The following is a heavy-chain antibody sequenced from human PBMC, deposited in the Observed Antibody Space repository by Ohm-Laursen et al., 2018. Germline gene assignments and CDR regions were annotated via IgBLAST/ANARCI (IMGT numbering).Heavy chain of an antibody. Sequence: TLSLTWAVSGGSISSGGYYWSWIRQHPGKGLEWIGYIYYSGSTYYNPSLKSRVTISVDTSKNQFSLKLSSVTAADTAVYYCARERYCSSTSCYTNYYYGMDVWGQGTTVTVSS. CDR1: GGSISSGGYY. J-gene: IGHJ6*02. V-gene: IGHV4-31*11. CDR3: ARERYCSSTSCYTNYYYGMDV. D-gene: IGHD2-2*02. CDR2: IYYSGST.